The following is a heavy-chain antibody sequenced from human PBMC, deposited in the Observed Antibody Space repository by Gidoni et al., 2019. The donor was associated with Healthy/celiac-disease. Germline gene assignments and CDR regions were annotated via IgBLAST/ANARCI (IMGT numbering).Heavy chain of an antibody. J-gene: IGHJ4*02. Sequence: QLQLQESGPGLVKPSETLSLTCTVSGGSISSSSYYWGWIRQPPGKGLEWIGSIYYSGSTYYNPSLKSRVTISVDTSKNQFSLKLSSVTAADTAVYYCLGGGPNSGYHHSDYWGQGTLVTVSS. CDR1: GGSISSSSYY. V-gene: IGHV4-39*01. CDR2: IYYSGST. D-gene: IGHD5-12*01. CDR3: LGGGPNSGYHHSDY.